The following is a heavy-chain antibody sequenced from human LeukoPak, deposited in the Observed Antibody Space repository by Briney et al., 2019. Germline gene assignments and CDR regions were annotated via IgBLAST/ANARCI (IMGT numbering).Heavy chain of an antibody. CDR3: ARTRIAAADY. J-gene: IGHJ1*01. CDR2: IYSGGST. V-gene: IGHV3-66*02. D-gene: IGHD6-13*01. Sequence: GGSLRLSCAASGFTVSSNYMSWVRQATGKGLEWVSVIYSGGSTYYADSVKGRFTISRDNTKNTLYLQMNSLRAEDTAVYYCARTRIAAADYWGQGTLVTVSS. CDR1: GFTVSSNY.